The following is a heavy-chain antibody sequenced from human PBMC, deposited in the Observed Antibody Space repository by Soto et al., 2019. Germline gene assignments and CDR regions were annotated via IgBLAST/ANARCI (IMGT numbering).Heavy chain of an antibody. CDR3: ARGGGDHYVGDFWFDP. J-gene: IGHJ5*02. V-gene: IGHV4-59*01. Sequence: PSETLALTCTVSGGSISSYYWSWIRQPPGKGLEWIGYIYYSGSTNYNPSLKSRVTISVDTSKNQFSLKLSSVTAADTAVYYCARGGGDHYVGDFWFDPWGQGTLVTVSS. D-gene: IGHD3-10*01. CDR1: GGSISSYY. CDR2: IYYSGST.